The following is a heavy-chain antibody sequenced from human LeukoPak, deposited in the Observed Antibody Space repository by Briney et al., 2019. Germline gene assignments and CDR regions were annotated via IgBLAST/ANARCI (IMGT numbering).Heavy chain of an antibody. CDR3: ARGPIAVAGTGEIDY. CDR2: INHSGST. V-gene: IGHV4-34*01. J-gene: IGHJ4*02. D-gene: IGHD6-19*01. CDR1: GGSFSGYY. Sequence: SETLSLTCAVYGGSFSGYYWSWIRQPPGKGLEWIGEINHSGSTNYNPSLKSRVTISVDTSKNQFSLKLSSVTAADTAVYYCARGPIAVAGTGEIDYWGQGTLVTVSS.